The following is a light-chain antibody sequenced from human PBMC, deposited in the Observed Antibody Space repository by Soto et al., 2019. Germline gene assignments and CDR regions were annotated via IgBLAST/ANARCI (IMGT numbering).Light chain of an antibody. V-gene: IGKV3-20*01. Sequence: EIVLTQSPGTLSLSPGERATLSCRASQTVSSNYLAWYQHKPGQAPRLLIYDASSRATRIPDRFSGSGSGTDFTLTISRLEPEDSAVYYCQQYGSSPPWTFGQGTKVEI. J-gene: IGKJ1*01. CDR3: QQYGSSPPWT. CDR1: QTVSSNY. CDR2: DAS.